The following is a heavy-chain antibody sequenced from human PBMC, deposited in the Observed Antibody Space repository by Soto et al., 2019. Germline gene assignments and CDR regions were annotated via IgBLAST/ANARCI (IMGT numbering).Heavy chain of an antibody. CDR3: ARFYVDLKRRTYYSDY. J-gene: IGHJ4*02. CDR1: GGSISSGGYY. D-gene: IGHD3-16*01. V-gene: IGHV4-31*03. CDR2: IYYSGST. Sequence: QVQLQEAGPGLVKPSQTLSLTCTVSGGSISSGGYYWSWLRQHPGKGLEWIGCIYYSGSTYYNPSLKSRVTVSADTSKNQLSLKLSSVTAADTAVYYCARFYVDLKRRTYYSDYWGQGTLVTVSS.